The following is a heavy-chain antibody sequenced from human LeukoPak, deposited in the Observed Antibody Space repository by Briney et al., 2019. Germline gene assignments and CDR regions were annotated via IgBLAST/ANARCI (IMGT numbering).Heavy chain of an antibody. CDR1: GGSISSYY. D-gene: IGHD5-24*01. CDR2: IYYSGST. CDR3: AREFRMATIKYFDY. V-gene: IGHV4-59*01. Sequence: SETLSLTCTVSGGSISSYYWSWIRQPPGKGLEWIGYIYYSGSTNYNPSLKSRVAISVDTSKNQFSLKLSSVTAADTAVYYCAREFRMATIKYFDYWGQGTLVTVSS. J-gene: IGHJ4*02.